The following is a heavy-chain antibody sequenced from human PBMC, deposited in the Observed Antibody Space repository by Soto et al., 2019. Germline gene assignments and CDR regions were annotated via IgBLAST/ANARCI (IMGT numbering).Heavy chain of an antibody. CDR2: IIPLFGLT. D-gene: IGHD2-2*01. CDR1: TDTFRNYA. V-gene: IGHV1-69*19. CDR3: ARDRGIGEQQVVPTARSGMDV. Sequence: QVQLVQSGAEVRKPGSSVKVSCKASTDTFRNYAISWVRQAPGQGLEWMGGIIPLFGLTKFAEKFQGRLTSTAYEPTSTVYMELSSLRSGDPAVYYCARDRGIGEQQVVPTARSGMDVWGPGTTVTVSS. J-gene: IGHJ6*02.